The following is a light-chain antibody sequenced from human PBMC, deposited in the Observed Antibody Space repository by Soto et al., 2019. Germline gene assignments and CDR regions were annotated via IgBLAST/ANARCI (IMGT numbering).Light chain of an antibody. CDR2: EVS. J-gene: IGLJ1*01. CDR3: SSYTSSSTL. Sequence: HSALTQHASVSGSPGQSITISCTGTSSDVGGYNYVSWYQQHPGKAPKLMIYEVSNRPSGVSNRFSGSKSGNTASLTISGLQAEDEADYYCSSYTSSSTLFGTGTKLTVL. V-gene: IGLV2-14*01. CDR1: SSDVGGYNY.